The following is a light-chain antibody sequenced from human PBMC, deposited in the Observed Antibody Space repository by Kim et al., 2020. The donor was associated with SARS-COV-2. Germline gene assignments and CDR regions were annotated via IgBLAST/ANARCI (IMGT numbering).Light chain of an antibody. CDR2: DVT. Sequence: GQSTTISCTGTSNAIGAYTYVSWYQHHPGKAPKLMIYDVTMRPSGVSNPFSGSKSGNTASLTISGLQAEDEADYYCSSWTSSNTLVFGGGTQLTVL. J-gene: IGLJ2*01. V-gene: IGLV2-14*03. CDR3: SSWTSSNTLV. CDR1: SNAIGAYTY.